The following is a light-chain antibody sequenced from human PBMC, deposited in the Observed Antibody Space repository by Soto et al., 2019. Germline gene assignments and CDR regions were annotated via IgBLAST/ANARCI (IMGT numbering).Light chain of an antibody. CDR3: CSYVGATTDV. V-gene: IGLV1-40*01. CDR2: GNS. Sequence: VLTQPPSVSVAPGQMVTLSCPGSSSNIGAGYDVHWYQQLPGTAPKLLIYGNSNRPSGVPDRFSGSTSGSTASLTISGLQAEDEAEYYCCSYVGATTDVFGSGNKVTVL. J-gene: IGLJ1*01. CDR1: SSNIGAGYD.